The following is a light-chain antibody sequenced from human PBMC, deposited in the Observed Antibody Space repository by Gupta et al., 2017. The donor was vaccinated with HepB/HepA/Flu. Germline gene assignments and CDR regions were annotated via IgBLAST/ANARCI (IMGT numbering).Light chain of an antibody. CDR3: QQSYSTPLT. CDR1: QSISSY. J-gene: IGKJ4*01. V-gene: IGKV1-39*01. CDR2: AAS. Sequence: DIQMTQSPSSLSASVGDRVTITCRASQSISSYLNWYQQKPGKATKLLIYAASSLQSGVPSRFSGSGPGTEFTLTISSLQPEDFATYYCQQSYSTPLTFGGGTKVEIK.